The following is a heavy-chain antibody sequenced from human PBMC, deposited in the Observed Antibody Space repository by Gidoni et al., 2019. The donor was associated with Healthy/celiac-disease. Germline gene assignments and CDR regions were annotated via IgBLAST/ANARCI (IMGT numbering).Heavy chain of an antibody. CDR3: ARGLSYGYEGTRYFDY. J-gene: IGHJ4*02. D-gene: IGHD5-18*01. Sequence: VQLVQSGAEVKKPGASVKVSCKASGYTFTSYDINWVRQATGQGLEWMGWMNPNSGNTGYAQKFQGRVTMTRTTSISTAYMELSSLRSEDTAVYYCARGLSYGYEGTRYFDYWGQGTLVTVSS. CDR1: GYTFTSYD. V-gene: IGHV1-8*01. CDR2: MNPNSGNT.